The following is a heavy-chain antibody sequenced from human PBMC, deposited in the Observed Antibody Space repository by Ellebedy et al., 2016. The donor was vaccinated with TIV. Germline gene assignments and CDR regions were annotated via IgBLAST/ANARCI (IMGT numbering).Heavy chain of an antibody. D-gene: IGHD4-17*01. CDR3: ARGGTTVAGYYYYGMDV. J-gene: IGHJ6*02. CDR1: GFTFSSYD. CDR2: IGTAGYP. V-gene: IGHV3-13*05. Sequence: GGSLRLSCAASGFTFSSYDMHWVRQATGKGLEWVSAIGTAGYPYYPGSVKGRFTISRENAKNSLYLQMNSLRAGDTAVYYCARGGTTVAGYYYYGMDVWGQGTTVTVSS.